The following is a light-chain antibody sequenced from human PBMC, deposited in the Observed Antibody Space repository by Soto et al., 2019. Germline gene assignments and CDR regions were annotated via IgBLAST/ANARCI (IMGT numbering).Light chain of an antibody. Sequence: QSVLTQPPSGSGVPGQRGTISCSGSSSNIGSNTVNWYQQLPGTAPKLLIYSNNQRPSGVPDRFSGSKSGTSASLAISGLQSEDEADYYCAAWDDSLKGVFGTGTKVTVL. CDR2: SNN. V-gene: IGLV1-44*01. CDR3: AAWDDSLKGV. J-gene: IGLJ1*01. CDR1: SSNIGSNT.